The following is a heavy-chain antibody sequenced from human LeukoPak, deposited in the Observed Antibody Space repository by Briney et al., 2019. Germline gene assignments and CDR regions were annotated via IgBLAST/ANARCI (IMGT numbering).Heavy chain of an antibody. J-gene: IGHJ2*01. CDR3: ASRTTVVTPGWYFDL. D-gene: IGHD4-23*01. Sequence: GGSLRLSCAASGFAVSSNFMTWVRQAPGKGLEWVSVIYSAGSTNYAESVKGRFTISSDNSKNILYLQMNSLRAEDTAVYYCASRTTVVTPGWYFDLWGRGILVTVSS. V-gene: IGHV3-53*01. CDR2: IYSAGST. CDR1: GFAVSSNF.